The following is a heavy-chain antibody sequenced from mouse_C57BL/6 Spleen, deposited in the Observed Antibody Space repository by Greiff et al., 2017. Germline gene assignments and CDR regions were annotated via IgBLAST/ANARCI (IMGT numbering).Heavy chain of an antibody. CDR3: ARHDSSKYYYAMDY. CDR2: ISGGGGNT. V-gene: IGHV5-9*01. CDR1: GFTFSSYT. Sequence: EVKLEESGGGLVKPGGSLKLSCAASGFTFSSYTMSWVRQTPEKRLEWVATISGGGGNTYYPDSVKGRFTISRDNAKNTLYLQMSSLRSEDTALYYCARHDSSKYYYAMDYWGQGTSVTVSS. J-gene: IGHJ4*01. D-gene: IGHD2-12*01.